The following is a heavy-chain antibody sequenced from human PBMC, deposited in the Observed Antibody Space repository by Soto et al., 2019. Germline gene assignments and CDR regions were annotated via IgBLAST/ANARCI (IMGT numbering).Heavy chain of an antibody. CDR1: RFTFSSYA. V-gene: IGHV3-30-3*01. D-gene: IGHD1-26*01. CDR2: ISYDGSNK. Sequence: QVQLVESGGSVVQPGRSLRLSCAASRFTFSSYAMDWVRQAPGKRLEWVAVISYDGSNKYYADSVKGRFTISRDNSKNTLYLQMNSLRAEDTAVYYCARGGVGATSYFDYWGQGTLVTVSS. CDR3: ARGGVGATSYFDY. J-gene: IGHJ4*02.